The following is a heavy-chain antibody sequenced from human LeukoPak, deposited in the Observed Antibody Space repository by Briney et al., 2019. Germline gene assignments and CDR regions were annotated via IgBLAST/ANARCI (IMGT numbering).Heavy chain of an antibody. D-gene: IGHD2-15*01. CDR3: AKDLSVLVVRAINAFDY. CDR1: GFAFSDYY. V-gene: IGHV3-11*05. J-gene: IGHJ4*02. CDR2: IGSSGSYT. Sequence: KPGGSLRLSCAASGFAFSDYYMNWIRQAPGKGLEWVSYIGSSGSYTNYADSVKGRFTISRDNAKNSLYLQMNSLRAEDTAVYYCAKDLSVLVVRAINAFDYWGQGTLVTVSS.